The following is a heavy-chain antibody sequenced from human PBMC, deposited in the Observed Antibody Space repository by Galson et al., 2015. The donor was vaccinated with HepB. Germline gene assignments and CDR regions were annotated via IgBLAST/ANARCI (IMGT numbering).Heavy chain of an antibody. CDR1: GYTLTEIS. V-gene: IGHV1-24*01. Sequence: SVKVSCKVPGYTLTEISMHWVRQAPGKGLEWVGRFDPEDGETIYAQKFQGRVTMTEDKSTDTAYMELSSLRSEDTAVYYCATSSISGRRRRAFDIWGQGTKVTVSS. J-gene: IGHJ3*02. CDR2: FDPEDGET. CDR3: ATSSISGRRRRAFDI. D-gene: IGHD1-20*01.